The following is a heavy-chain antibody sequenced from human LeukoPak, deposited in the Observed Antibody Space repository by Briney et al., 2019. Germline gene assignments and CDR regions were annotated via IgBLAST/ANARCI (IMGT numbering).Heavy chain of an antibody. V-gene: IGHV4-59*12. CDR2: IYHSGST. J-gene: IGHJ1*01. CDR3: ARDAPGRGGSYQH. Sequence: SETLSLTCTVSGGSISSYYWSWIRQPPGKGLEWIGYIYHSGSTYYNPSLKSRVTISVDRSKNQFSLKLSSVTAAVTAVYYCARDAPGRGGSYQHWGQGTLVTVSS. D-gene: IGHD3-10*01. CDR1: GGSISSYY.